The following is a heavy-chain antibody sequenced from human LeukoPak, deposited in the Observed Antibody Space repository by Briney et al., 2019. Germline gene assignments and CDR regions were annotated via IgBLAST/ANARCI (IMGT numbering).Heavy chain of an antibody. CDR1: GFTFSSYG. CDR2: IWYDGSNK. D-gene: IGHD3-9*01. J-gene: IGHJ4*02. Sequence: PGGSLRLSCAASGFTFSSYGMHWVRQAPGKGLEWVAVIWYDGSNKYYADSVKGRFTISRDNSKNSLYPQMNSLRAEDTALYYCARDAYYDILTGYSSGPYFDYWGQGTLVTVSS. V-gene: IGHV3-33*01. CDR3: ARDAYYDILTGYSSGPYFDY.